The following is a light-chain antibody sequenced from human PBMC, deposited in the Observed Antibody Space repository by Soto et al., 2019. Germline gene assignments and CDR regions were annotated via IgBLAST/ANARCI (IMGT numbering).Light chain of an antibody. Sequence: EIVLTQSPATLSLSPGERATFSCRASQSVSSYLAWYQQKPGQAPRLLIYGASNRATGIPARFSGSGSGTDFTLTISSLEPEDFAVYYCQQRSNWPLTFGGETKVEIK. CDR3: QQRSNWPLT. CDR1: QSVSSY. J-gene: IGKJ4*01. CDR2: GAS. V-gene: IGKV3-11*01.